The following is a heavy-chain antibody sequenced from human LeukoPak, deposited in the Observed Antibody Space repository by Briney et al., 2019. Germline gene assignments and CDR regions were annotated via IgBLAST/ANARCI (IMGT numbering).Heavy chain of an antibody. CDR2: PYYSGNT. CDR3: ARLVPPLYYLDY. V-gene: IGHV4-59*08. D-gene: IGHD2-2*01. J-gene: IGHJ4*02. CDR1: GASISSHY. Sequence: SETLSLTCNVSGASISSHYWSWIRQSPGKGLEWIGDPYYSGNTNYNPSLKSRVTLSVDTSNNHFSLRLRSVTAADTAFYFCARLVPPLYYLDYWGQGTLVTVSS.